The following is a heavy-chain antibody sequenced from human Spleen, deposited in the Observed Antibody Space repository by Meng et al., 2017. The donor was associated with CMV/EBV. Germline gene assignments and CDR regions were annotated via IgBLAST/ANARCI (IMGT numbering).Heavy chain of an antibody. J-gene: IGHJ4*02. CDR3: ARGRGYCSSTNCYFNFDF. Sequence: FIFSDYGMSWVRQSPGKGLEWVASISSTSLHMYYADSVKGRFTISRDNAKRSLYLHANSLRAEDTAVYYCARGRGYCSSTNCYFNFDFWGQGTLVTVSS. CDR1: FIFSDYG. V-gene: IGHV3-21*01. D-gene: IGHD2-2*01. CDR2: ISSTSLHM.